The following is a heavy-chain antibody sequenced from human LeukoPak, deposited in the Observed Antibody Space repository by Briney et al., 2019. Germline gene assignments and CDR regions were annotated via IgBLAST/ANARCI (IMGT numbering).Heavy chain of an antibody. Sequence: GGALRLCCSAAGFTFGSYAMSWVRQSPGKGLDWVSAISGSGGSTYYADSVKGRFTISRDNSKNTLYLQMNSLRAEDTAVYYCAKDPYGGNDYWGQGTLVTVSS. J-gene: IGHJ4*02. CDR1: GFTFGSYA. CDR2: ISGSGGST. D-gene: IGHD4-23*01. V-gene: IGHV3-23*01. CDR3: AKDPYGGNDY.